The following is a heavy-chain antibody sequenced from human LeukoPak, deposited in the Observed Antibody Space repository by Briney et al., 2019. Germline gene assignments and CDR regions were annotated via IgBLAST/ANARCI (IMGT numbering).Heavy chain of an antibody. J-gene: IGHJ4*02. CDR1: GYTFTSYD. Sequence: GASVKVSCKASGYTFTSYDINWVRQATGQGLEWMGWMNPNSGNTGYAQKFQGRVTITRNTSISTAYMELSSLRSEDTAVYYCAKSRHPYNWNGGAFFDYWGQGTLVTVSS. CDR3: AKSRHPYNWNGGAFFDY. V-gene: IGHV1-8*03. CDR2: MNPNSGNT. D-gene: IGHD1-20*01.